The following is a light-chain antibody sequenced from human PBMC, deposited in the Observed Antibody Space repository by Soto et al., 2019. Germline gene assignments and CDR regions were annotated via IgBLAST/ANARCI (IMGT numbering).Light chain of an antibody. V-gene: IGKV3-20*01. J-gene: IGKJ2*01. CDR3: QQYAGSPYT. CDR1: QSVSSSF. CDR2: GAS. Sequence: EIVLTQSPGTLSLSPGERATLSCRASQSVSSSFLAWYQQKPGQAPRLLIYGASTRATGIPDRFSGSGSGTHFTLTISRLEPEDFAVYYCQQYAGSPYTFGQGTKLEIK.